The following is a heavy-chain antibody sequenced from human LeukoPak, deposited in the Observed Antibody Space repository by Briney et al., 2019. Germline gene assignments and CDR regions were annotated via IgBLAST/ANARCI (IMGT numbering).Heavy chain of an antibody. V-gene: IGHV4-38-2*02. CDR3: AREGRYYGSGSYRGNGY. CDR2: INHSGST. Sequence: SETLSLTCAVSGYSISSGYYWGWIRQPPGKGLEWIGEINHSGSTNYNPSLKSRVTISVDTSKNQFSLKLSSVTAADTAVYYCAREGRYYGSGSYRGNGYWGQGTLVTVSS. CDR1: GYSISSGYY. D-gene: IGHD3-10*01. J-gene: IGHJ4*02.